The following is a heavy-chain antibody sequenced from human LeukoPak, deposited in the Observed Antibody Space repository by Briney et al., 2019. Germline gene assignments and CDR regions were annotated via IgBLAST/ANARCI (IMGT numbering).Heavy chain of an antibody. D-gene: IGHD4-17*01. CDR3: AKGSYGDYAS. CDR2: ISGSGGST. V-gene: IGHV3-23*01. CDR1: GVTFSSYA. J-gene: IGHJ5*02. Sequence: PGGSLRLSCAASGVTFSSYAMSWVRQAPGKGREWVSAISGSGGSTYYADSVKGRFTISRDNSKNTLYLQMNSLRAEDTAVYYCAKGSYGDYASWGQGTLVTVSS.